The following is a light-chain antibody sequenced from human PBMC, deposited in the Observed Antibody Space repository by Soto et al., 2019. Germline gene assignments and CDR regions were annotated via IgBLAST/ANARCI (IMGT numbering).Light chain of an antibody. V-gene: IGKV2-24*01. CDR2: KIS. CDR3: MQVTEFPWT. CDR1: QSLVHSDGNTY. Sequence: DIVMTQTPLSSPVTLGQPASVSCRSSQSLVHSDGNTYLSWLQQRPGQPPRLLIYKISTRFSGVPDRFSGRGAGTDFTLEISRVEAEDAGVYYCMQVTEFPWTFGQGTRVEIK. J-gene: IGKJ1*01.